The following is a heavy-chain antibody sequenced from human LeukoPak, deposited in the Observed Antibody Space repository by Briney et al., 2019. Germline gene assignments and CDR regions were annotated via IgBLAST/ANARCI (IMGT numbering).Heavy chain of an antibody. CDR3: AKEGDSSGYYPDY. CDR1: GFTFDYYA. Sequence: GGSLRLSCATSGFTFDYYAMSWVRQAPGKGLEWVSAISGSGGSTYYADSVKGRFTISRDNSKDTLYLQMDSLRAEDTAVYYCAKEGDSSGYYPDYWGQGTLVTVSS. V-gene: IGHV3-23*01. J-gene: IGHJ4*02. D-gene: IGHD3-22*01. CDR2: ISGSGGST.